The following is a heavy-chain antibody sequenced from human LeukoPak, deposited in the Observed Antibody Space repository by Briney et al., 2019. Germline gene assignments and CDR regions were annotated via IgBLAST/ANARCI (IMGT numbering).Heavy chain of an antibody. Sequence: ASVKVSCKPSVYTFTSYDINWVRQATGQGLEWMGWMNPNSGNTGYAQKFQGRVTMTRNTSISTAYMELSSLRSEDTAVYYCARGLRTVRGVIIEWIDYWGQGTLVTVSS. CDR3: ARGLRTVRGVIIEWIDY. CDR2: MNPNSGNT. J-gene: IGHJ4*02. CDR1: VYTFTSYD. D-gene: IGHD3-10*01. V-gene: IGHV1-8*01.